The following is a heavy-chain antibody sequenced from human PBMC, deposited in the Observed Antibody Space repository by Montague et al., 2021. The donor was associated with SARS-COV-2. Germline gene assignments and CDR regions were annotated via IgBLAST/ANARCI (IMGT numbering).Heavy chain of an antibody. CDR2: INPRVAS. Sequence: SETLSLTCAVYGGSFSDYYWSWIRQPPGKVLEWIGEINPRVASTYNPSRKSRVSLSVDTSKNQFSLYLGSVTAADTAVYYCARGRQHFNMIVVVMTGGEYYFDYWGQGTLVTVSS. CDR3: ARGRQHFNMIVVVMTGGEYYFDY. CDR1: GGSFSDYY. D-gene: IGHD3-22*01. J-gene: IGHJ4*02. V-gene: IGHV4-34*01.